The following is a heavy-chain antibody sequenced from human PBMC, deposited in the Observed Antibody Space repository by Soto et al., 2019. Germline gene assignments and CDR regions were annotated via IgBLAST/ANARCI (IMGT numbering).Heavy chain of an antibody. J-gene: IGHJ4*02. CDR2: INSDGSST. CDR1: GFTFSSYW. Sequence: GGSLRFSCAASGFTFSSYWMHWVRQAPGKGLVWVSRINSDGSSTVYADSVKGRFTISRDNAKNTLYLQMNSLRAEDTAVYYCARVYCSGGSCYSVDYWGQGTLVTVSS. D-gene: IGHD2-15*01. CDR3: ARVYCSGGSCYSVDY. V-gene: IGHV3-74*01.